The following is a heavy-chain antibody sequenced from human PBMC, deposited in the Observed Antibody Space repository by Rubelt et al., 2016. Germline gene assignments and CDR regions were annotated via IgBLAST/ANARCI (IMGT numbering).Heavy chain of an antibody. CDR3: ARDLGRRNYAVDI. V-gene: IGHV1-3*01. Sequence: QVQLVQSGAEVKKPGSSVKVSCKASGYTFTSYAMHWVRQAPGQRLEWMGWINAGNGNTKYSQKFQGRVTITRDTSASTAYMELSSLRSEDTAVYYCARDLGRRNYAVDIWGQGTMVTVS. CDR2: INAGNGNT. CDR1: GYTFTSYA. J-gene: IGHJ3*02.